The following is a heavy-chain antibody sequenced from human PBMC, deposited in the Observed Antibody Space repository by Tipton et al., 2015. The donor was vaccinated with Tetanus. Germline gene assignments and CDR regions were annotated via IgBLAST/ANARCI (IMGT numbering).Heavy chain of an antibody. Sequence: QLVQSEGGVVQPGRSLRLSCAASGFIFNNYAMTWVRQAPGKGLEWVAGVSGTGGSTYYADSVRGRFTVSRDNSENMLYLQMNSLRAEDTAIYYCAKAKTWINLWFGDCWGPGTRVIVSS. V-gene: IGHV3-23*04. CDR3: AKAKTWINLWFGDC. CDR2: VSGTGGST. J-gene: IGHJ1*01. D-gene: IGHD3-10*01. CDR1: GFIFNNYA.